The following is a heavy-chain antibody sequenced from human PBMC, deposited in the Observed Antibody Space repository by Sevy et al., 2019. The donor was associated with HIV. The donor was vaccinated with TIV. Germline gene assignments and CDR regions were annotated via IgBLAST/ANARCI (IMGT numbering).Heavy chain of an antibody. D-gene: IGHD3-22*01. CDR2: ISAYNGNT. V-gene: IGHV1-18*01. J-gene: IGHJ4*02. CDR1: GYTFTSYG. CDR3: ARVVGGSGYYSNILDY. Sequence: ASVKVSCKASGYTFTSYGISWVRQAPGQGLEWMGWISAYNGNTNYAQKLQGRVTMTTDTSTSTAYMELRSLRSDDTVVYYCARVVGGSGYYSNILDYWGQGTLVTVSS.